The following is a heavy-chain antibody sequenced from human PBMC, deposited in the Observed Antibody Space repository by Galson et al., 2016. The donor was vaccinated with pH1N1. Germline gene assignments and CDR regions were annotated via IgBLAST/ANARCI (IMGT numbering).Heavy chain of an antibody. D-gene: IGHD2-21*02. CDR3: ARSPGYMVTACDN. CDR1: GGTFSSFG. V-gene: IGHV1-69*13. Sequence: SVKVSCKASGGTFSSFGISWVRQAPGQGLEWMGGIIGMFAKTNYAQKFQGRVTITADELTSTAYMDLSSLTSEDTAVYYCARSPGYMVTACDNWGHGTLVTVSS. CDR2: IIGMFAKT. J-gene: IGHJ4*01.